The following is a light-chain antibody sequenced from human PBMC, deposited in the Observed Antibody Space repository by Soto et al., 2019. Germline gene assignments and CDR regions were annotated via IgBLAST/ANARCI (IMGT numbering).Light chain of an antibody. CDR3: QQYNNWPGYT. J-gene: IGKJ2*01. CDR1: QSVGRS. Sequence: IVMTQSPATLSVSPGERATLSCRASQSVGRSLAWYQQKPGQAPRLLIYGASTRATGIPARFSGSGSGTEFTLTISSLQSEDFAVYYCQQYNNWPGYTFGQGTKVDIK. CDR2: GAS. V-gene: IGKV3-15*01.